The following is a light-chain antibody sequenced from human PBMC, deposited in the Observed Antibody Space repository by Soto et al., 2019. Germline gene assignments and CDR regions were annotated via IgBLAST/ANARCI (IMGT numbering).Light chain of an antibody. V-gene: IGKV1-9*01. CDR1: QVISKY. J-gene: IGKJ4*01. Sequence: IQLTQSPSSLSASVGDRVTITCRASQVISKYLAWYQQKPGTAPKLLIYLASTLQGGVPSRFSGSGSGTDFSLTIRSLQPEDVATYYCQYLNSFPLTFGGGTKVEIK. CDR3: QYLNSFPLT. CDR2: LAS.